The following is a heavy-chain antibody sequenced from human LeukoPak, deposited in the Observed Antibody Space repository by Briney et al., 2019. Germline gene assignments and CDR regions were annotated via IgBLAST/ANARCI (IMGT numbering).Heavy chain of an antibody. CDR3: AKDQSVFYDSSGYLGY. CDR2: ISVRGESI. CDR1: GFIFKNYA. J-gene: IGHJ4*02. Sequence: GGSLRLSCAVSGFIFKNYAMAWVRQAPGKGLEWVSTISVRGESIYYADSVRGRFTISRDNSKNTLYLQMNGLRDEDTAMYYCAKDQSVFYDSSGYLGYWGQGTLVTVSS. D-gene: IGHD3-22*01. V-gene: IGHV3-23*01.